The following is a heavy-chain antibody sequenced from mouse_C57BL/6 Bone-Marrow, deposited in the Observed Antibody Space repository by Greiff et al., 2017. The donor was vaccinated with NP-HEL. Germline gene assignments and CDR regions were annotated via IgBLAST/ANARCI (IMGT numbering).Heavy chain of an antibody. V-gene: IGHV1-62-2*01. D-gene: IGHD1-1*01. Sequence: VQLVESGAELVKPGASVKLSCKASGYTFTEYTIHWVKQRSGQGLEWIGWFYTGSGSIKYNEKFKDKATLTADKSYRTVYMDLSRLTSADSAVYFCARHGDYFGSSYGYFDVWGTGTTVTVSS. CDR1: GYTFTEYT. CDR3: ARHGDYFGSSYGYFDV. J-gene: IGHJ1*03. CDR2: FYTGSGSI.